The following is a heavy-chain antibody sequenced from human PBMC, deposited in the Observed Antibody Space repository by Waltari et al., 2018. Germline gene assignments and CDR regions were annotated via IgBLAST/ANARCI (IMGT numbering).Heavy chain of an antibody. CDR2: IWYDGSNK. D-gene: IGHD3-10*01. J-gene: IGHJ4*02. V-gene: IGHV3-33*01. Sequence: QVQLVESGGGVVQPGRSLRLSCAASGFTFSSHGMHWVRQAPGKGLEWVAVIWYDGSNKYYADSVKGRFTISRDNSKNTLYLQMNSLRAEDTAVYYCARGGWYYYGSGSYLDYWGQGTLVTVSS. CDR1: GFTFSSHG. CDR3: ARGGWYYYGSGSYLDY.